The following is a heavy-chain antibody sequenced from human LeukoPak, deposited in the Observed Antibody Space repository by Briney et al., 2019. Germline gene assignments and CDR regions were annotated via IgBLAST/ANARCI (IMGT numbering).Heavy chain of an antibody. CDR2: IYTSGST. J-gene: IGHJ3*02. Sequence: SETLSLTCTVSGGSISSYYWSWIRQPPGKGLEWILYIYTSGSTNYIHSLKSRVTISVDTSKNQFSLKLSSVTAADTAVYYCARLPTDCSSTSCYYNAFDIWGQGTMVTVSS. CDR3: ARLPTDCSSTSCYYNAFDI. V-gene: IGHV4-4*09. CDR1: GGSISSYY. D-gene: IGHD2-2*01.